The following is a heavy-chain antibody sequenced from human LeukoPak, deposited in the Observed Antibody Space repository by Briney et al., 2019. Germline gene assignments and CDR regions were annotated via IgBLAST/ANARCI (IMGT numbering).Heavy chain of an antibody. CDR1: GGSISSSY. V-gene: IGHV4-59*01. J-gene: IGHJ3*02. D-gene: IGHD6-19*01. CDR2: IFYTGSN. CDR3: ARAIYSRAWYASDI. Sequence: SETLSLTCSVSGGSISSSYWSWIRQAPGKGPEWIGYIFYTGSNDYSPSLKSRFTISVDTSKNQFSLRVNSVTAADTAVYYCARAIYSRAWYASDIWGQGTVVTVSA.